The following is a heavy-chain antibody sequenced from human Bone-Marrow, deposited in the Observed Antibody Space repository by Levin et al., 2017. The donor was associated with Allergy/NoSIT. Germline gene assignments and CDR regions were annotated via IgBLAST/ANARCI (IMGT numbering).Heavy chain of an antibody. J-gene: IGHJ4*02. CDR1: GFTLSAYW. V-gene: IGHV3-7*01. CDR3: ARGYCSGGDCFYFDS. CDR2: IKQDGSEK. Sequence: PSETLSLTCAASGFTLSAYWMNWVRQAPGKGLEWVANIKQDGSEKYYVDSVKGRFTISRDNAKNSLYLQMNSLRAEDTAVYYCARGYCSGGDCFYFDSWGQGARVTVSS. D-gene: IGHD2-15*01.